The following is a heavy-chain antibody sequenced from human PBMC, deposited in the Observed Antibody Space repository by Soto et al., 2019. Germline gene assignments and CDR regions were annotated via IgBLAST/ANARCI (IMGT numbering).Heavy chain of an antibody. CDR3: ARVASMVRGVIDNWFDP. J-gene: IGHJ5*02. V-gene: IGHV1-69*01. D-gene: IGHD3-10*01. CDR2: IIPMYGPA. CDR1: GGTFSSYA. Sequence: QVPLVQSGAEVKKPGSSVTVSCKASGGTFSSYAIHWVRQAPGQGLEWMGGIIPMYGPAKYAQRFQGRVTITADESTTTVYMELTSLTSHDTAVYYCARVASMVRGVIDNWFDPWGHVTLVTVSS.